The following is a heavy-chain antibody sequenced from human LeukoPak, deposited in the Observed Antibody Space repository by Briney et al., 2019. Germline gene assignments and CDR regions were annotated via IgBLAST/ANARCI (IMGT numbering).Heavy chain of an antibody. V-gene: IGHV3-30*02. Sequence: GGSLRLSCAASGFTFSSHGMHWVRQAPGKGLEWVAFIRYDGSNKYCADSVKGRFTISRDNSKNTLYLQMNSLRAEDTAVYYCAKGYCSSTSCYGPYYFDYWGQGTLVTVSS. CDR3: AKGYCSSTSCYGPYYFDY. D-gene: IGHD2-2*01. CDR2: IRYDGSNK. J-gene: IGHJ4*02. CDR1: GFTFSSHG.